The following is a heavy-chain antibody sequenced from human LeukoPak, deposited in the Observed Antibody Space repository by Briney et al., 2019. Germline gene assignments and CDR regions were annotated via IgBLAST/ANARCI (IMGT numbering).Heavy chain of an antibody. CDR3: ARETEDSSGYYYIDY. Sequence: SETLSLTCTVSGGSISSYYWSWIRQPAGKGLEWIGRIYTSGSTNYNPSLKSRVTMSVDTSKNEFSLKLSSVTAADTAVYYCARETEDSSGYYYIDYWGQGTLVTVSS. CDR2: IYTSGST. J-gene: IGHJ4*02. D-gene: IGHD3-22*01. CDR1: GGSISSYY. V-gene: IGHV4-4*07.